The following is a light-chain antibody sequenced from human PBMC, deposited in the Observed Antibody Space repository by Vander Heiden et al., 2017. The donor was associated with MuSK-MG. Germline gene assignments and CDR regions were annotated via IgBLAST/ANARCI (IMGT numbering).Light chain of an antibody. CDR3: QLYDSLPGST. J-gene: IGKJ2*01. Sequence: DIQMTQSPSSLSASVGDRVTITCQASQDISNYLNWYQQKPGKAPKLLIYDASNLETGVPSRFSGSGSGTDFTFTMRSLQPEDIATYYCQLYDSLPGSTCGYGGKLEIK. CDR2: DAS. V-gene: IGKV1-33*01. CDR1: QDISNY.